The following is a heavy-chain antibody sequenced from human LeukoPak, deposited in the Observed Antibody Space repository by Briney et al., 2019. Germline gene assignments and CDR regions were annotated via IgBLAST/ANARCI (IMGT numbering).Heavy chain of an antibody. CDR3: ARGDAFSGDH. Sequence: PGGSLRLSCAVSGFTFSNFWMSWVRQAPGRGLEWVANIHPEGNEKYHVESVKGRFTISRDNAKNSLFLQMNGLRVEDTAVYYCARGDAFSGDHWGQGTLVTVFS. V-gene: IGHV3-7*04. CDR2: IHPEGNEK. J-gene: IGHJ4*02. CDR1: GFTFSNFW.